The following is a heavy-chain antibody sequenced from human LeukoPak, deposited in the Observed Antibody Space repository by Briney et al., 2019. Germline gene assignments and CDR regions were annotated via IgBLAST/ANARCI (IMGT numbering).Heavy chain of an antibody. CDR1: GFTFSSYA. J-gene: IGHJ4*02. Sequence: HPGGSLRLSCAASGFTFSSYAMSWVRQAPGKGLEWVSAISGSGGSTYYADSVKGRFTMSRDNSKNTLYLQMNSLRAEDTAVYYCARDLTLYYYDSSGYSPLGYWGQGTLVTVSS. CDR2: ISGSGGST. V-gene: IGHV3-23*01. D-gene: IGHD3-22*01. CDR3: ARDLTLYYYDSSGYSPLGY.